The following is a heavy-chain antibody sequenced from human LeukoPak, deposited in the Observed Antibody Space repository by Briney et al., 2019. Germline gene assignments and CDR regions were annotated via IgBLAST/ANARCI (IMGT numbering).Heavy chain of an antibody. D-gene: IGHD3/OR15-3a*01. CDR3: ARDRGTGDLDAFHI. Sequence: PSETLSLTCGVFGDSIRSDFWWSWVRQPPGKGLEWIGEIHHSGNTNYNTSLKSRVTISVDKSKNQVSLKVTSVTAADTAVYYCARDRGTGDLDAFHIWGQGTLVIVSS. CDR1: GDSIRSDFW. V-gene: IGHV4-4*02. J-gene: IGHJ3*02. CDR2: IHHSGNT.